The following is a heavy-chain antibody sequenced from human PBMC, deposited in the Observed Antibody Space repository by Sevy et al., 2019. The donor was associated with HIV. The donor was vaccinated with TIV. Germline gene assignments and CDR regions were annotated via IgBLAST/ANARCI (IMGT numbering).Heavy chain of an antibody. D-gene: IGHD3-10*01. J-gene: IGHJ3*02. CDR1: GFTFSTYT. CDR3: ARPYGSGSWEAFDI. V-gene: IGHV3-21*01. CDR2: ISSSSNYI. Sequence: GGSLRLSCAASGFTFSTYTMNWVRQAPGKGLQWVSSISSSSNYIYCADSVKGRFTISRDNAKNSLYIQMNSLRAEDTAVYYCARPYGSGSWEAFDIWGQGTMVTVSS.